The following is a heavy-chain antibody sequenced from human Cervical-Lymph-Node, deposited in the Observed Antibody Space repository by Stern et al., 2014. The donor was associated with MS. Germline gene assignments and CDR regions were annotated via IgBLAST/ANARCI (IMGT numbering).Heavy chain of an antibody. CDR3: AISHLWVFGYFDY. D-gene: IGHD6-13*01. V-gene: IGHV3-9*01. CDR2: ISCTSHLV. J-gene: IGHJ4*02. Sequence: EVQLLESGGGLVQPGRPLSLSCTASGFTFDDYAMHLVRQTPRQGPEWVSGISCTSHLVHPADPVRGRFSISRDNAKNSLYLQMNRLRPEYTSLYYCAISHLWVFGYFDYWGQGSLVTVSS. CDR1: GFTFDDYA.